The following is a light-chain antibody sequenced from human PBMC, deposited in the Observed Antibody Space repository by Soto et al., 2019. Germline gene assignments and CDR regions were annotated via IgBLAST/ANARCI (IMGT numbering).Light chain of an antibody. CDR2: DVS. J-gene: IGLJ3*02. CDR1: SSDVGAYIY. Sequence: QSVLTQPPSASGSPGQSVTISCTGTSSDVGAYIYVSWFQQHPGKAPKLMIYDVSKRPSGVPDRFSGSKSGNTASLTVSGLLAEDEADYYCSSYTVSNTWVFGGGTKLTVL. V-gene: IGLV2-8*01. CDR3: SSYTVSNTWV.